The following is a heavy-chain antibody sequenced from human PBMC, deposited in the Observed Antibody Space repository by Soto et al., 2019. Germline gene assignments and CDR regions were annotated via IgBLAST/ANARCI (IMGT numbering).Heavy chain of an antibody. CDR1: GGSISDGGHA. D-gene: IGHD3-22*01. V-gene: IGHV4-30-2*01. CDR2: IYQSGSA. J-gene: IGHJ3*02. CDR3: ACNYDADAFDI. Sequence: QLQLRESASGLVKPSQTLSLTCAVSGGSISDGGHAWTWIRQPPGKGLEWIGYIYQSGSAYYTPSLKSRFTISMDKSKNQISLTLKSVTAADTAIYYCACNYDADAFDIWGQGTMVPVSS.